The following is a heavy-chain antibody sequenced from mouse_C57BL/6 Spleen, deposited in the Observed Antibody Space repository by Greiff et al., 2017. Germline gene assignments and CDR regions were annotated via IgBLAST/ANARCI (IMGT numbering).Heavy chain of an antibody. CDR2: IVPSVSYT. V-gene: IGHV1-69*01. J-gene: IGHJ3*01. CDR3: ARRDCGYDGDDFAY. D-gene: IGHD2-2*01. Sequence: QVQLQQPGAELVMPGASVKLSCKASGYTFTSYWMHWVKQRPGHGLEWIGEIVPSVSYTNSNQKFQGKSTLTVDISSSTAYMRRSILTSEDSAVYYCARRDCGYDGDDFAYWGQGTLVTVSA. CDR1: GYTFTSYW.